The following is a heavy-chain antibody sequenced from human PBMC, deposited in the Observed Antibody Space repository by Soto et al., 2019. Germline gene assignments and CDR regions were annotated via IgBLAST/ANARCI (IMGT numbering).Heavy chain of an antibody. CDR1: GFTFSDYY. V-gene: IGHV3-11*05. CDR3: ARTIAAAGGRRYFDL. D-gene: IGHD6-13*01. Sequence: QVQLVESGGGLVQPGGSLRLSCAASGFTFSDYYMSWIRQAPGKGLEWVSYISSSSSYTNYADPVKGRFTISRDNAKNPLYLQMNSLRDEDAAVYYCARTIAAAGGRRYFDLWGRGTRVTVSS. CDR2: ISSSSSYT. J-gene: IGHJ2*01.